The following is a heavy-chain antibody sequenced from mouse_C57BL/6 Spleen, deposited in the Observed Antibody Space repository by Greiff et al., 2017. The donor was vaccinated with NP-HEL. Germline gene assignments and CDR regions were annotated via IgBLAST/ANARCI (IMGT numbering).Heavy chain of an antibody. CDR3: ARDDYDGGWFAY. D-gene: IGHD2-4*01. V-gene: IGHV1-80*01. CDR2: IYPGDGDT. Sequence: QVQLQESGAELVKPGASVKISCKASGYAFSSYWMNWVKQRPGKGLEWIGQIYPGDGDTNYNGKFKGKATLTADKSSSTAYMQLSSLTSEDSAVDFCARDDYDGGWFAYWGQGTLVTVAA. J-gene: IGHJ3*01. CDR1: GYAFSSYW.